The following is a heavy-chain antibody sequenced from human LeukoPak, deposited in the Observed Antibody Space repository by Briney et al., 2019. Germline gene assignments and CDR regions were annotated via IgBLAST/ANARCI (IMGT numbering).Heavy chain of an antibody. Sequence: GALVKVSRKASGYTFTSYYMHWVRQAPGQGLEWMGIINPSSGRTSYAQKFQGSVAMTRDTSTSTVYMELSSLRSEDTAVYFCARGDQQLAEGNHWGQGTLVTVSS. CDR2: INPSSGRT. CDR3: ARGDQQLAEGNH. D-gene: IGHD6-13*01. CDR1: GYTFTSYY. V-gene: IGHV1-46*01. J-gene: IGHJ4*02.